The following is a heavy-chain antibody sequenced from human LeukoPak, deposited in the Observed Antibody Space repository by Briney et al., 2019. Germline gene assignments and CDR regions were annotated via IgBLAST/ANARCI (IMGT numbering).Heavy chain of an antibody. CDR3: ARVQYSGYDLQVDY. V-gene: IGHV1-2*02. CDR1: GYTFTGYY. D-gene: IGHD5-12*01. J-gene: IGHJ4*02. Sequence: GASVKVPCKASGYTFTGYYMHWVRQAPGQGLEWMGWINPNSGGTNYAQKFQGRVTMTRDTSISTAYMELSRLRSDDTAVYYCARVQYSGYDLQVDYWGQGTLVTVSS. CDR2: INPNSGGT.